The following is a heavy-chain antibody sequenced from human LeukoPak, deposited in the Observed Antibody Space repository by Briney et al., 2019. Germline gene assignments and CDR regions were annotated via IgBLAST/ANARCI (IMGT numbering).Heavy chain of an antibody. J-gene: IGHJ6*03. Sequence: GGSLRLSCAASGFTFDDYGMSWVRQAPGKGLEWVSGINWNGGSTGYADSVKGRFTISRNNAKNSLYLQMNSLGAEDTALYYCARLGFGVVIIPYYYYMDVWGKGTTVTVSS. D-gene: IGHD3-3*01. CDR3: ARLGFGVVIIPYYYYMDV. V-gene: IGHV3-20*04. CDR1: GFTFDDYG. CDR2: INWNGGST.